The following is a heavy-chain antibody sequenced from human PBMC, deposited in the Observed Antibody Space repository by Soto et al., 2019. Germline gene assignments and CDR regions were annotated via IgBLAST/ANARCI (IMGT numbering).Heavy chain of an antibody. D-gene: IGHD3-3*01. Sequence: GGSLRLSCAASRFAFSTDGMHWVRQAPGKGLERVAVKSDEGTHKYYADSEKSRFTISRDNSENTLFLQMNSLRTEDTAVYYCAKGTTIFGVVISGFGYWGQGTLVTVSS. CDR2: KSDEGTHK. CDR1: RFAFSTDG. CDR3: AKGTTIFGVVISGFGY. J-gene: IGHJ4*02. V-gene: IGHV3-30*18.